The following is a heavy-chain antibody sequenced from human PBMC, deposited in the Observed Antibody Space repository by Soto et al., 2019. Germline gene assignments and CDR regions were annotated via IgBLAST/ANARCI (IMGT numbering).Heavy chain of an antibody. J-gene: IGHJ5*02. CDR3: VRDKPHNWFDP. V-gene: IGHV3-74*01. CDR1: GFTFSSYW. Sequence: PGGSLRLSCAASGFTFSSYWMHWVRQVPGKGLVWVSRINNDGSAATYADSVKGRFTISRDNAKNTVYLQMNSLRAEDTAVYYCVRDKPHNWFDPWCQGTPVTVSS. CDR2: INNDGSAA.